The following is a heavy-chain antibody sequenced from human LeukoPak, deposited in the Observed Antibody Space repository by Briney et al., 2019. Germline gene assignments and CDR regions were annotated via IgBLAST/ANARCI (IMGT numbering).Heavy chain of an antibody. V-gene: IGHV3-74*01. CDR3: ARFSSGWSPSGFDY. CDR1: GFTFSSCW. Sequence: PGGSLRLSCAASGFTFSSCWMHWVRKGPGKELTWVSHINSDGTTTNYADSVKGRFTISRDNAKNTLYLQMNSLRVEDTAVYYCARFSSGWSPSGFDYWGQGTLVTVSS. D-gene: IGHD6-19*01. CDR2: INSDGTTT. J-gene: IGHJ4*02.